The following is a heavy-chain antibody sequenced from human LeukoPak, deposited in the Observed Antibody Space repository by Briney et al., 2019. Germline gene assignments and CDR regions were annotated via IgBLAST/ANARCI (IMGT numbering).Heavy chain of an antibody. V-gene: IGHV1-18*01. CDR3: ARDEGVGERGAY. CDR1: GYAFTSYG. CDR2: ISAYNGNT. D-gene: IGHD3-16*01. J-gene: IGHJ4*02. Sequence: ASVKVSCKASGYAFTSYGISWVRQAPGQGLEWMGWISAYNGNTNYAQKLQGRVTMTTDTSTSTAYMELRSLRSDDTAMYYCARDEGVGERGAYWGQGTLVTVSS.